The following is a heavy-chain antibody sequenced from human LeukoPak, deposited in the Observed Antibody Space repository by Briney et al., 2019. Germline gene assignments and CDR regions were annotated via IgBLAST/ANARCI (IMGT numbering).Heavy chain of an antibody. CDR1: GDSITNSW. CDR3: ARQSRQSFSSPLYHFDY. V-gene: IGHV4-4*09. J-gene: IGHJ4*02. Sequence: SETLSLTCTVSGDSITNSWWSWVRQSPGKGLEWIGYIYATGTTNYNPSLMSRVTFSVDKSKNQFSLRLSSVTAADTAVYYCARQSRQSFSSPLYHFDYWGQGTLVTVSS. CDR2: IYATGTT. D-gene: IGHD2/OR15-2a*01.